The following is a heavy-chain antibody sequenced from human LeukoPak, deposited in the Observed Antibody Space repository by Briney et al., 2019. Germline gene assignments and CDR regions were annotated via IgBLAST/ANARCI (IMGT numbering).Heavy chain of an antibody. Sequence: EASVKVSCKASGYTFTSYSMHWARQAPGQGLEWMGIINPSGGSTSYAQKFQGRVTMTRDMSTSTVYMELSSLRSEDTAVYYCARRYLYYFDYWGQGTLVTVSS. J-gene: IGHJ4*02. CDR3: ARRYLYYFDY. CDR2: INPSGGST. CDR1: GYTFTSYS. V-gene: IGHV1-46*01. D-gene: IGHD1-14*01.